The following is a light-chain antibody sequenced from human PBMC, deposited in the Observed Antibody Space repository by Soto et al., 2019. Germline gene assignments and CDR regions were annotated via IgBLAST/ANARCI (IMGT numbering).Light chain of an antibody. V-gene: IGLV1-40*01. J-gene: IGLJ2*01. CDR2: GNS. CDR1: SSNIGAGYD. CDR3: QSYDSSLCGVV. Sequence: QSVLTQPPSVSGAPGQRVTISCTGSSSNIGAGYDVHWYQQLPGTAPKLVIYGNSNRPSGVPDRFSGSKSGTSASLAITGRQAEDEADYYCQSYDSSLCGVVFGGGTKLPVL.